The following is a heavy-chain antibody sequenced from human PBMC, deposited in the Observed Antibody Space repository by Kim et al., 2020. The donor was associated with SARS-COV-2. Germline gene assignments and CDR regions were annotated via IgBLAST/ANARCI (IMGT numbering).Heavy chain of an antibody. CDR2: IIPIFGTA. CDR1: GGTFSSYA. Sequence: SVKVSCKASGGTFSSYAISWVRQAPGQGLEWMGGIIPIFGTANYAQKFQGRVTITADESTSTAYMELSSLRSEDTAVYYCARQGSSSWSPPWYFDLWGRGTLVTVSS. V-gene: IGHV1-69*13. J-gene: IGHJ2*01. CDR3: ARQGSSSWSPPWYFDL. D-gene: IGHD6-13*01.